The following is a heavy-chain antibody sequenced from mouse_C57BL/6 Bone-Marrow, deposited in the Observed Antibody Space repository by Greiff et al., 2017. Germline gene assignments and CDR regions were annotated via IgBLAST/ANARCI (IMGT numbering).Heavy chain of an antibody. D-gene: IGHD1-1*01. CDR1: GYTFTSYG. CDR2: IYPRSGNT. CDR3: ARSSVVEVRFAY. Sequence: LMESGAELARPGASVKLSCKASGYTFTSYGISWVKQRTGQGLEWIGEIYPRSGNTYYNEKFKGKATLTADKSSSTAYMELRSLTSEDSAVYFCARSSVVEVRFAYWGQGTLVTVSA. J-gene: IGHJ3*01. V-gene: IGHV1-81*01.